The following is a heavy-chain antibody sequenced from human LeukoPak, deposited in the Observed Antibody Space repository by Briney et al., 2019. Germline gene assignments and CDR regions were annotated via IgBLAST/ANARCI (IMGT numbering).Heavy chain of an antibody. CDR2: IIPIFGTA. Sequence: SVKVSCKASGGTFSSYAISWVRQAPGQGLEWMGRIIPIFGTANYAQKFQGRVTITADESTSTAYMELSSLRSEGTAVYYCARDVVVVAAAQNVAFDIWGQGTMVTVSS. J-gene: IGHJ3*02. CDR1: GGTFSSYA. D-gene: IGHD2-15*01. CDR3: ARDVVVVAAAQNVAFDI. V-gene: IGHV1-69*13.